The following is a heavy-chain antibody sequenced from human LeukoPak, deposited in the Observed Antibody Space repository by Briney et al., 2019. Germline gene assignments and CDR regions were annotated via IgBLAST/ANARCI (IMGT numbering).Heavy chain of an antibody. CDR1: GGSISSSSYY. V-gene: IGHV4-39*07. CDR2: IYYSGST. CDR3: ARPYGSSGWYPNWFDP. Sequence: PPETLSLTCTVSGGSISSSSYYWGWVRQPPGKGLEWIGSIYYSGSTYYNPSLKSRVTISLDTSKNQFSLKLSSVTAADTAVYYCARPYGSSGWYPNWFDPWGQGTLVTVSS. J-gene: IGHJ5*02. D-gene: IGHD6-19*01.